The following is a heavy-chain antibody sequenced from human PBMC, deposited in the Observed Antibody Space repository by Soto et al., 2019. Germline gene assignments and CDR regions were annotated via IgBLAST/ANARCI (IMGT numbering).Heavy chain of an antibody. CDR2: IGTAGDT. J-gene: IGHJ6*02. Sequence: PGGSLSLSCAASGFTFSSYDMHWVRQATGKGLEWVSAIGTAGDTYYPGSVKGRFTISRENAKNSLYLQMNSLRAEDTAVYYCARFERAVAPYFHYYGMDVWGQGTTVTVSS. D-gene: IGHD6-19*01. V-gene: IGHV3-13*01. CDR1: GFTFSSYD. CDR3: ARFERAVAPYFHYYGMDV.